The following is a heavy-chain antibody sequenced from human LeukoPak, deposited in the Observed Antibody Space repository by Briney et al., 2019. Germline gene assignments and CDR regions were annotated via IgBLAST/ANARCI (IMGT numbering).Heavy chain of an antibody. J-gene: IGHJ6*02. V-gene: IGHV1-3*01. D-gene: IGHD5-18*01. Sequence: ASVKVSCKASGYTFTGYYMHWVRQAPGQGLEWMAWINVGNGNTKYSQKFQGRVSITRDTSASTAYMELSTLRSEDTALYYCARDGYRRSYWYYGMDVWGLGTTVIVSS. CDR3: ARDGYRRSYWYYGMDV. CDR2: INVGNGNT. CDR1: GYTFTGYY.